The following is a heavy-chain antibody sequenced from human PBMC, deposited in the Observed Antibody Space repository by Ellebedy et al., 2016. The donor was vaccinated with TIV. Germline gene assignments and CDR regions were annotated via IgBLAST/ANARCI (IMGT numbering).Heavy chain of an antibody. Sequence: GESLKISCAASGFTFSNAWMTWVRQAPGKGLEWVGRIKSNTDGGTTDYAAPVKDRFTISRDDSKNTLYPQMNSLRTEDTALYYCSTDVWRHYYLSTASGYYGLDVWGQGTTVTVSS. V-gene: IGHV3-15*01. CDR1: GFTFSNAW. J-gene: IGHJ6*02. D-gene: IGHD3-22*01. CDR2: IKSNTDGGTT. CDR3: STDVWRHYYLSTASGYYGLDV.